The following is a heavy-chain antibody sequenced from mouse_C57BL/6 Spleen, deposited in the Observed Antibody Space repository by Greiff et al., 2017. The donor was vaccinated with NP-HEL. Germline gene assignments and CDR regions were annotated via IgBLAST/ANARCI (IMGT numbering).Heavy chain of an antibody. Sequence: VKLQQPGAELVKPGASVKLSCKASGYTFTSYWMHWVKQRPGQGLEWIGMIHPNSGSTNYNEKFKSKATLTVDKSSSTAYMQLSSLTSEDSAVYYCAREGYGSSSFDYWGQGTTLTVSS. CDR1: GYTFTSYW. CDR2: IHPNSGST. D-gene: IGHD1-1*01. V-gene: IGHV1-64*01. CDR3: AREGYGSSSFDY. J-gene: IGHJ2*01.